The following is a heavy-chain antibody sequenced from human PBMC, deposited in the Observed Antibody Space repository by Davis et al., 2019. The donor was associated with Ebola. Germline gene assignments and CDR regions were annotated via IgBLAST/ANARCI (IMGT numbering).Heavy chain of an antibody. CDR2: IHTDGSST. CDR3: ARAMGYSSSWYY. D-gene: IGHD6-13*01. Sequence: GESLKISCAASGFTFSSYWMHWVRHVPGKGLVWVSRIHTDGSSTSYADSVKGRFTISRDNAKNTLYLQMNSLRAEDTAVYYCARAMGYSSSWYYWGQGTLVTVSS. J-gene: IGHJ4*02. CDR1: GFTFSSYW. V-gene: IGHV3-74*01.